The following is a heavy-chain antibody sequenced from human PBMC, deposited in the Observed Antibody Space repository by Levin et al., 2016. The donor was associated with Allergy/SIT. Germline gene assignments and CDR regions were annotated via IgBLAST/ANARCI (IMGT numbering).Heavy chain of an antibody. D-gene: IGHD2-15*01. CDR3: GASHNEAYSIDY. CDR1: GNSVNSGSYS. CDR2: VYASGAT. V-gene: IGHV4-61*01. Sequence: SETLSLTCSVSGNSVNSGSYSWSWLRQPPGKAPEWIGYVYASGATDYNPSLNNRVTMSLDTSMNHFSLHLRSVTAADTAIYYCGASHNEAYSIDYWGQGALVTVSS. J-gene: IGHJ4*02.